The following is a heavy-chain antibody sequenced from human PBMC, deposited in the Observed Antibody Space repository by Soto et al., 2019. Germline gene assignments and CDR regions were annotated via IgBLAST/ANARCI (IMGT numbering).Heavy chain of an antibody. J-gene: IGHJ4*02. Sequence: QVQLVESGGGVVQPGRSLRLSCAASGFSFSNYGIHWVRQAPGEGLEWVAFISYDGSTPYYGDSVKGRFTISRDNSKNAVYLQMKSLRDDDAAVYYCANDDSVSSYYWSSFDHWGQGTLVTVSS. V-gene: IGHV3-30*18. CDR1: GFSFSNYG. D-gene: IGHD3-22*01. CDR3: ANDDSVSSYYWSSFDH. CDR2: ISYDGSTP.